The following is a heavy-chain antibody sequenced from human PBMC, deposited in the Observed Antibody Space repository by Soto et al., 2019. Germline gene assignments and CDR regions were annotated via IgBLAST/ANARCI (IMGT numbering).Heavy chain of an antibody. CDR3: ARGLVGATTAFDC. V-gene: IGHV3-53*01. CDR2: IYSPGST. J-gene: IGHJ4*02. Sequence: PGGSLRLSCEASGFTVSSSYMSWVRQAPGKGLEWVSTIYSPGSTYYADSVKGRFTISRDNSKNTLYLQMNSLRAEDTAVYYCARGLVGATTAFDCWGQGTLVTVSS. D-gene: IGHD1-26*01. CDR1: GFTVSSSY.